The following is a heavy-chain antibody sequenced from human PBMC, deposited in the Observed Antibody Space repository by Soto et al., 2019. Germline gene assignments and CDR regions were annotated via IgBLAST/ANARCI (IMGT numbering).Heavy chain of an antibody. D-gene: IGHD6-13*01. CDR2: ISYDGSNK. V-gene: IGHV3-30-3*01. CDR1: GFTFSSYA. J-gene: IGHJ6*02. CDR3: ARDSRGAGRSSWYGGYYYYGMDV. Sequence: GGSLRLSCAASGFTFSSYAMHWVRQAPGKGLEWVAVISYDGSNKYYADSVKGRFTISRDNSKNTLYLQMNSLRAEDTAVYYCARDSRGAGRSSWYGGYYYYGMDVWGQGTTVTVSS.